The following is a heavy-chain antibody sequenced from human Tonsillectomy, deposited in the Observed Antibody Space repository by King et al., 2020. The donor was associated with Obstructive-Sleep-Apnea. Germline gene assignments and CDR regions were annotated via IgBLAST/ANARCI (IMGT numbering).Heavy chain of an antibody. CDR1: GGSISSSIYS. CDR2: SYYSGST. D-gene: IGHD4-23*01. Sequence: QLQESGPGLVKPSETLSLTCTVSGGSISSSIYSWGWIRQPPGKGLEWIGSSYYSGSTYYNPSLKSRVTISLDTSKNQFSLKLSSVTAADTAVYYCARDDYGDNSRYFDYWGQGSLVTVSS. J-gene: IGHJ4*02. CDR3: ARDDYGDNSRYFDY. V-gene: IGHV4-39*07.